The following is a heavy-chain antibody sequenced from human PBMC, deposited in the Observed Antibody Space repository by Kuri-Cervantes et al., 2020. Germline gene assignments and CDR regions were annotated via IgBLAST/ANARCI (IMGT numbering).Heavy chain of an antibody. CDR2: ISSSGSTI. J-gene: IGHJ5*02. CDR1: GFTFRGYG. V-gene: IGHV3-48*04. CDR3: ARDALNPGIAAAENWFDP. Sequence: GGSLRLSCAASGFTFRGYGMNWVRQAPGKGLEWVSCISSSGSTIYYADSVKGRFTISRDNAKNSLYLQMNSLRAEDTAVYYCARDALNPGIAAAENWFDPWGQGTLVTVSS. D-gene: IGHD6-13*01.